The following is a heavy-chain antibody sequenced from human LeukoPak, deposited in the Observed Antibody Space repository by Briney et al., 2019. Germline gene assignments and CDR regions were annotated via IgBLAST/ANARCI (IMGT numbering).Heavy chain of an antibody. CDR1: GGSISSSSYY. CDR3: ARAFEGATYFDY. CDR2: IYYSGST. D-gene: IGHD1-26*01. V-gene: IGHV4-39*07. Sequence: SETLSLTCTVSGGSISSSSYYWGWIRQPPGKGLEWIGSIYYSGSTYYNPSLKSRVTISVDKSKNQFSLKLSSVTAADTAVYYCARAFEGATYFDYWGQGTLVTVSS. J-gene: IGHJ4*02.